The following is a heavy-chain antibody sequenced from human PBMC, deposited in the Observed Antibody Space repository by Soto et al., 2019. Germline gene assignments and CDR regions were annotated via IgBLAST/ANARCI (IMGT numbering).Heavy chain of an antibody. Sequence: EVQLLESGGGLVQPGGSLRLSCVASGFSFGTYAMTWVRQVPRKGLEWVSTISGGIGSTFYADSVKGRFTISRDISKKMLFLHMNGLRGEDTGTYYSAKGAARYFDYWGRGTLVTVSS. CDR2: ISGGIGST. V-gene: IGHV3-23*01. CDR3: AKGAARYFDY. J-gene: IGHJ4*02. CDR1: GFSFGTYA. D-gene: IGHD1-26*01.